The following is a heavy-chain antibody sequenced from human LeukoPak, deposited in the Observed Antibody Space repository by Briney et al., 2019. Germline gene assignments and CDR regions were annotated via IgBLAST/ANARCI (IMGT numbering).Heavy chain of an antibody. CDR2: IYYSGST. J-gene: IGHJ4*02. V-gene: IGHV4-59*12. CDR1: GGSISRYY. Sequence: PSETLSLTCTVSGGSISRYYWSWIRQPPGKGLEWIGYIYYSGSTSYNPSLKSRVTISLDTSNNQFSLKLSSVTAADRAVYYCARDYQGGYGDKTVDYWGQGTLVTVSS. D-gene: IGHD5-18*01. CDR3: ARDYQGGYGDKTVDY.